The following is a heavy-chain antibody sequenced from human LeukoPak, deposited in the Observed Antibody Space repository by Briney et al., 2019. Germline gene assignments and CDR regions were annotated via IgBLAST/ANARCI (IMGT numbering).Heavy chain of an antibody. Sequence: SVKVSCKASGGTFSSYAISWVRQAPGQGLEWMGGIIPIFGTANYAQKFQGRVTITTDDSTSTAYMELSSLRSEDTAVYYCARGRKTASIYYYYMDVWGKGTTVTVSS. D-gene: IGHD1-14*01. CDR3: ARGRKTASIYYYYMDV. V-gene: IGHV1-69*05. CDR1: GGTFSSYA. J-gene: IGHJ6*03. CDR2: IIPIFGTA.